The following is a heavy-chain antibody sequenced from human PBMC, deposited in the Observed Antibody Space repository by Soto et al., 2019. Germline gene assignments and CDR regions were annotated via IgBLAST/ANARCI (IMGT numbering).Heavy chain of an antibody. J-gene: IGHJ6*02. CDR2: IYSAGSA. CDR3: ARFYYDSSGYLPSPYYYYYGMDV. CDR1: GFTVSTYR. Sequence: GGSLRLSCAASGFTVSTYRMSWVRQAPGKGLEWVSVIYSAGSADFADSVKGRFTISRDNSKNTLYLQMSSLRAEDTAVYYCARFYYDSSGYLPSPYYYYYGMDVWGQGTTVTVSS. D-gene: IGHD3-22*01. V-gene: IGHV3-66*01.